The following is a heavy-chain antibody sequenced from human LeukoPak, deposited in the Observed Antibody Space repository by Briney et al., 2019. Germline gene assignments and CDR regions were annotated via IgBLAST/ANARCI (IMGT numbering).Heavy chain of an antibody. CDR1: GFTVSSNY. J-gene: IGHJ4*02. Sequence: GGSLRLSCAASGFTVSSNYMSWVRQAPGKGLEWVSVIYSGGSTYYADSVKGRFTISRDNSENTLYPQMNSLRAEDTAVYYCARGYDILTGYSKWGQGTLVTVSS. CDR2: IYSGGST. V-gene: IGHV3-53*01. D-gene: IGHD3-9*01. CDR3: ARGYDILTGYSK.